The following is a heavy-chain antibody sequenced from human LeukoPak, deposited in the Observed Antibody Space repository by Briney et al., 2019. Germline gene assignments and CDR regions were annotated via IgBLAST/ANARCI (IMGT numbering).Heavy chain of an antibody. CDR2: VNRRGGT. CDR3: ARGFHYYGSGTEGMDV. V-gene: IGHV4-34*01. D-gene: IGHD3-10*01. CDR1: VESFSGYY. J-gene: IGHJ6*02. Sequence: SETLSLTRAVYVESFSGYYWSWVRHSPARGLECIGEVNRRGGTNYNPSLKSRVTISVDTSKNQFSLKLTSVTAADTAVYYCARGFHYYGSGTEGMDVWGQGTTVTVSS.